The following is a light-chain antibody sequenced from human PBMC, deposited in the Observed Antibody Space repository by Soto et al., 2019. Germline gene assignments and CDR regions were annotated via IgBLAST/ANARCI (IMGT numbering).Light chain of an antibody. CDR1: QAISTS. CDR3: LQTYQSPPT. V-gene: IGKV1-39*01. CDR2: AAS. J-gene: IGKJ2*01. Sequence: DIQMTQSPSSLSASVGDRVTISCRASQAISTSLNWYQQKPGKPPKLLIYAASSLQTGVPSRFTGSGSATYFTLTISSLHPEDFATDHCLQTYQSPPTFGQGTKVDIK.